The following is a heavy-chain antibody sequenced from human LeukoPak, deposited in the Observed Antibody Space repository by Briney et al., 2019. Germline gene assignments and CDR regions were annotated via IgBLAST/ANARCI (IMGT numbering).Heavy chain of an antibody. J-gene: IGHJ6*03. CDR2: ISPSGDIT. V-gene: IGHV3-23*01. CDR1: GFTFSNNG. D-gene: IGHD1-26*01. CDR3: ARDPYNGSYGDDYYYYMDV. Sequence: GGSLRLSCAASGFTFSNNGMNWVRQAPGKGLEWVSGISPSGDITYYADSVKGRFTISRDTSKNTLYLQMNSLRAEDTAVYYCARDPYNGSYGDDYYYYMDVWGKGTTVTISS.